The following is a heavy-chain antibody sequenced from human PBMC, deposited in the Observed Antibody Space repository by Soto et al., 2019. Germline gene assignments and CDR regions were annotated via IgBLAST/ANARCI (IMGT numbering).Heavy chain of an antibody. CDR1: GGTFRISV. Sequence: SKSRSFPGGACGGTFRISVFAEGLKHPGKGLGWIGEVNHSGEATYTPSLQSRLTLSLDTSNNHFSLKMTSVTAADTAMYFCTRAERFPRSWFDPWGQGTQVTVSS. V-gene: IGHV4-34*08. D-gene: IGHD3-10*01. CDR2: VNHSGEA. J-gene: IGHJ5*02. CDR3: TRAERFPRSWFDP.